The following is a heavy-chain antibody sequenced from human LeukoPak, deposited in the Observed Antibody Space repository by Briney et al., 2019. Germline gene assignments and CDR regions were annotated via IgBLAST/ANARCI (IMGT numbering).Heavy chain of an antibody. Sequence: SETLSLTCTVSGDSISSYYWSWIRQPPGKGLKWIGYIYYSGSTKYNPSLKSRVTISVDPSKHQFSLKLSSVTAADTAVYYCARDRQATTAYDAFDIWGRGTMVTVSS. J-gene: IGHJ3*02. CDR3: ARDRQATTAYDAFDI. V-gene: IGHV4-59*01. CDR1: GDSISSYY. CDR2: IYYSGST. D-gene: IGHD4-17*01.